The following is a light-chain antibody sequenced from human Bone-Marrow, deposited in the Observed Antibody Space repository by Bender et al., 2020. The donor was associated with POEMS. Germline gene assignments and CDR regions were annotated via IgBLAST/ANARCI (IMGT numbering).Light chain of an antibody. V-gene: IGLV3-10*01. CDR1: ALPKQY. CDR2: EDT. Sequence: SYEVTQPASVSVSPGQTARITCSADALPKQYAYWYQQKSGQAPVLVISEDTKRPSGIPDRFSGSSSGTKATLTISGAQGEDEADYYCFSTDNYGNDRVFGGGTKLTVL. CDR3: FSTDNYGNDRV. J-gene: IGLJ3*02.